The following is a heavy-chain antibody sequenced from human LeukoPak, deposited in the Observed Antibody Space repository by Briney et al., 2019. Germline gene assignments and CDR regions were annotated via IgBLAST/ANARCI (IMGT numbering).Heavy chain of an antibody. CDR2: IYYSGST. V-gene: IGHV4-31*03. CDR1: GGSISSGGYS. J-gene: IGHJ3*02. D-gene: IGHD6-19*01. Sequence: PSQTLSLTCTVSGGSISSGGYSWSWIRQHPGKGLEWIGYIYYSGSTYYNPSLKSRVTTSVDTSKNQFSLKLSSVTAADTAVYYCARETSSGWYYAFDIWGQGTMVTVSS. CDR3: ARETSSGWYYAFDI.